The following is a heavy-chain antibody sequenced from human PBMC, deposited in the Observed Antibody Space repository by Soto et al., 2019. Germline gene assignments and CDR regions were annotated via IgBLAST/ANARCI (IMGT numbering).Heavy chain of an antibody. J-gene: IGHJ6*02. CDR2: KSYAGSNK. CDR3: ARDGASPGPCYYNYGTDV. CDR1: GFALGSYA. Sequence: SLRLSCVAGGFALGSYAVHGVRQAKGRGLEWLAVKSYAGSNKYYGAALKGRFTMSRHNSKKTQYLQMNSLRAEDTAVYNCARDGASPGPCYYNYGTDVRGQGTT. V-gene: IGHV3-30-3*01.